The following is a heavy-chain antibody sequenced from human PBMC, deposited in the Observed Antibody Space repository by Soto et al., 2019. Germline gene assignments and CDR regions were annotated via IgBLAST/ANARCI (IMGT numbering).Heavy chain of an antibody. CDR2: ISTYSDNT. J-gene: IGHJ4*02. D-gene: IGHD2-21*02. CDR3: ARSVWSGGDCYPDY. Sequence: ASVKVSCKASGYTFTSYGISWVRQAPGQGLEWMGWISTYSDNTNYAQKFQGRVAMTTDTSTSTAYMELRSLRSDDTAVYYCARSVWSGGDCYPDYWGQGTLVTVSS. V-gene: IGHV1-18*01. CDR1: GYTFTSYG.